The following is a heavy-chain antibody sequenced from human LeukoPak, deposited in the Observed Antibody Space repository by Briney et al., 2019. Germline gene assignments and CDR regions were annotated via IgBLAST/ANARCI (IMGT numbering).Heavy chain of an antibody. CDR3: ARGRYDSSGYYHYTFDY. V-gene: IGHV1-2*06. CDR1: GYTFTGYY. J-gene: IGHJ4*02. Sequence: SVKVSCKASGYTFTGYYMHWVRQAPGQGLEWMGRINPNSGGTNYAQKFQGRVTMTRDTSISTAYMGLSRLRSDDTAVYYCARGRYDSSGYYHYTFDYWGQGTLVTVSS. D-gene: IGHD3-22*01. CDR2: INPNSGGT.